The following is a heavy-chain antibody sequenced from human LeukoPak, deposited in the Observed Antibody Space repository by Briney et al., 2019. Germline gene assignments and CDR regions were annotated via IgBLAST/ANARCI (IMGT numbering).Heavy chain of an antibody. CDR1: GGSISSDNYY. Sequence: PSETLSLTCTVSGGSISSDNYYWGWIRQPPGKGLEWIGSIYYSGTTYYNPSLKGRVTISVDTSKNQFSLKLSSVTAADTAVYYCAREPRAYNWFDPWGQGTLVTVSS. CDR3: AREPRAYNWFDP. J-gene: IGHJ5*02. CDR2: IYYSGTT. V-gene: IGHV4-39*07.